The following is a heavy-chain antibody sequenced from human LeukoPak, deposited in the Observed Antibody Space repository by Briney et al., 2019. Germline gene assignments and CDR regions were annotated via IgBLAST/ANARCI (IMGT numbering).Heavy chain of an antibody. Sequence: SETLSLTCTVSGGSISSYYWSWIRQPPGKGLEWIGEINHSGSTNYNPSLKSRVTISVDTSKNQFSLKLSSVTAADTAVYYCARVKGRTSKNAFDIWGQGTMVTVSS. CDR1: GGSISSYY. J-gene: IGHJ3*02. CDR3: ARVKGRTSKNAFDI. CDR2: INHSGST. V-gene: IGHV4-34*01. D-gene: IGHD2-2*01.